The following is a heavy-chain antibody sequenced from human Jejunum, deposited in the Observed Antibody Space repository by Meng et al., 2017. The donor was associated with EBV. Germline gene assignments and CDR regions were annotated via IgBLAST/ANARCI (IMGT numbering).Heavy chain of an antibody. J-gene: IGHJ4*02. CDR1: GFSFSDYY. V-gene: IGHV3-11*01. D-gene: IGHD2-15*01. CDR2: ISSGSGSTL. Sequence: QVQLLESGGGFVKPGGSLRLSCAASGFSFSDYYMGWIRQAPGKGLEWVSYISSGSGSTLYYADSVGGRFTISRDNAKNSLYLQMNSLRAEDTAVYYCAASAVVAPHYWGQGTLVTVSS. CDR3: AASAVVAPHY.